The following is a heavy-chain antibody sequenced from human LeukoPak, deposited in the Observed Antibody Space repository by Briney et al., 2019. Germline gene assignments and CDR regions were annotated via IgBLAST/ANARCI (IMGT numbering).Heavy chain of an antibody. V-gene: IGHV6-1*01. J-gene: IGHJ4*02. CDR2: TYYRTRWYS. Sequence: KTSQTHSLTYGISGDSVSCNSASWHWISQSPSRGLERLGRTYYRTRWYSDSAESVKSRMTVNPDTSNNQFSLQLNFVTPEDTAVYYCARGNSGPAVARFDYWGQGTLVTVSS. D-gene: IGHD6-19*01. CDR3: ARGNSGPAVARFDY. CDR1: GDSVSCNSAS.